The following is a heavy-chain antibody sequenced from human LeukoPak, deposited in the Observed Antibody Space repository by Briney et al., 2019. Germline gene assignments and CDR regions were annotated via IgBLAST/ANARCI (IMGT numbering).Heavy chain of an antibody. J-gene: IGHJ6*02. CDR2: IYYSGTT. V-gene: IGHV4-39*07. Sequence: NPSETLSLTCIVSGGSISSSSYYWGWVRQPPGKGLEWIGSIYYSGTTNYNPSLKSRVTMSIDTSKNQFSLKLSSVTAADTAVYYCARGSYGMAVWGQGATVTVSS. CDR3: ARGSYGMAV. CDR1: GGSISSSSYY.